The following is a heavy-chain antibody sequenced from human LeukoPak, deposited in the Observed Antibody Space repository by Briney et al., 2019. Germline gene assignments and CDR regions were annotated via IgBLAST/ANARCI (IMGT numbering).Heavy chain of an antibody. CDR2: IFSGGST. Sequence: PSETLSLTCTVSGGSISSSTFYWGWIRQPPGKGLEWIGSIFSGGSTNYNPSLKSRVTMSVDTSKNQFSLKLSSVTAADTAVYYCAREFQLERVYAFDIWGQGTMVTVSS. CDR1: GGSISSSTFY. V-gene: IGHV4-39*07. D-gene: IGHD1-1*01. J-gene: IGHJ3*02. CDR3: AREFQLERVYAFDI.